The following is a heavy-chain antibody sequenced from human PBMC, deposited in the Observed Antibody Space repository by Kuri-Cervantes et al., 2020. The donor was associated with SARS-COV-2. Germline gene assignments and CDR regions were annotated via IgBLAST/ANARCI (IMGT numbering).Heavy chain of an antibody. CDR2: ISSSGSTI. Sequence: GGSLRLSCAASGFTFRGHWIHWVRQAPGKGLEWVSYISSSGSTIYYADSVKGRFTISRDNSRNTVYLQMNTLRAEDTAVYFCARATRDFYYYCMDVWGQGTTVTVSS. J-gene: IGHJ6*02. V-gene: IGHV3-48*01. CDR3: ARATRDFYYYCMDV. CDR1: GFTFRGHW.